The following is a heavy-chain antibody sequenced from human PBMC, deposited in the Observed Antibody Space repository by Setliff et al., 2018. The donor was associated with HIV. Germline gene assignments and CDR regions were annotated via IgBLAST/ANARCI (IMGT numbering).Heavy chain of an antibody. CDR3: AKELAASGLGYFDS. Sequence: GSLRLSCVASGFSINDYDINWVRQAPGEGLEWVSAILSTGERTFYADSVKGRFTISRDNSKNTVYLQMNSLRAEDTAEYYCAKELAASGLGYFDSWGRGILVTVSS. V-gene: IGHV3-23*01. D-gene: IGHD3-22*01. CDR2: ILSTGERT. J-gene: IGHJ4*02. CDR1: GFSINDYD.